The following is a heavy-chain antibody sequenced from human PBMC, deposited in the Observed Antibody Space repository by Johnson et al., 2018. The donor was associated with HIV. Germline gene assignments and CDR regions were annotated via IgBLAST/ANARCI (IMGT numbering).Heavy chain of an antibody. CDR1: AFSFSGYA. V-gene: IGHV3-30-3*02. J-gene: IGHJ3*02. CDR3: AKSGGYPNAFDI. D-gene: IGHD6-13*01. Sequence: QVQLVESGGGVVQPGRSLRLSCTSAFSFSGYAMHWVRQAPGKGLEWVAVVSYDASNKYYADSVKGRFTISRDNSKNTVFLQMDSLRGEDTAVYYCAKSGGYPNAFDIWGQGTMVTVSS. CDR2: VSYDASNK.